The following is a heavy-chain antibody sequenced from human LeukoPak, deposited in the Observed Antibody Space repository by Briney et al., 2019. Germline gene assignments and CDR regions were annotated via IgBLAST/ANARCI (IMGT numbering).Heavy chain of an antibody. CDR1: GFTFSNAW. CDR2: IKSKTDGGTT. D-gene: IGHD3-16*02. J-gene: IGHJ4*02. Sequence: PGGSLRLSCAASGFTFSNAWMSWVRQAPGKGLEWVGRIKSKTDGGTTDYAAPVKGRFTISRDDSKNTLYLQMNSLKTEDTAVYYCTTSFTLTFGGVIVANYWGQGTLVTVSS. V-gene: IGHV3-15*01. CDR3: TTSFTLTFGGVIVANY.